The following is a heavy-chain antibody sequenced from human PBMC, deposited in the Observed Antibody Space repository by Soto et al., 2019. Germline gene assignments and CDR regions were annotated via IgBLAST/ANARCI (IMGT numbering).Heavy chain of an antibody. D-gene: IGHD5-12*01. CDR1: GYTFTSYA. J-gene: IGHJ4*02. Sequence: KASGYTFTSYAMHWVRQAPGQRLEWMGWINAGNGNTKYSQKFQGRVTITRDTSASTAYMELSSLRSEDTAVYYCVRFGRVATTTLDFDYWGQGTLVTVSS. CDR3: VRFGRVATTTLDFDY. V-gene: IGHV1-3*01. CDR2: INAGNGNT.